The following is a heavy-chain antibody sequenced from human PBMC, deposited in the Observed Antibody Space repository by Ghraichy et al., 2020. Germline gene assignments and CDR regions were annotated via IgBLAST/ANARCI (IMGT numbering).Heavy chain of an antibody. Sequence: ASVKVSCKASGYTFTSYGISWVRQAPGQGLEWMGWISAYNGNTNYAQKLQGRVTMTTDTSTSTAYMELRSLRSDDTAVYYCARGSRVGQWLTPFDYWGQGTLVTVSS. CDR3: ARGSRVGQWLTPFDY. D-gene: IGHD6-19*01. CDR2: ISAYNGNT. J-gene: IGHJ4*02. V-gene: IGHV1-18*01. CDR1: GYTFTSYG.